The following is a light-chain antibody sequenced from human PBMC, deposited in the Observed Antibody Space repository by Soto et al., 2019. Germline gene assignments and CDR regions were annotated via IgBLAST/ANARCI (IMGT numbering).Light chain of an antibody. J-gene: IGKJ5*01. CDR3: QQYNNWPPWIT. V-gene: IGKV3-15*01. Sequence: EIVMTQSPATLSVSPGDRATLSCRASQSVGSNLAWYQQKAGQAPRLLIYYLSTSATGVTVRFGGSGSGTEFTLTISSLQSEDFAVYYCQQYNNWPPWITFGQGTRLEIK. CDR1: QSVGSN. CDR2: YLS.